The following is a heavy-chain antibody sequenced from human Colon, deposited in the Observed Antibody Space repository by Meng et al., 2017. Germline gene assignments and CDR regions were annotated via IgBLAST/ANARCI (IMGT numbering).Heavy chain of an antibody. D-gene: IGHD3-10*01. V-gene: IGHV1-18*01. CDR2: ISAYNGNT. J-gene: IGHJ4*02. CDR1: GYTFSNYG. CDR3: ARSEWFGELDH. Sequence: QVQLVQVGAEVKKPGASVKVSCKASGYTFSNYGFSWVRQAPGQGLEWMGWISAYNGNTKYAQKFQGRVTVTTDTSTSTAYMELRSLRSDDTAVYYCARSEWFGELDHWGQGTLVTVSS.